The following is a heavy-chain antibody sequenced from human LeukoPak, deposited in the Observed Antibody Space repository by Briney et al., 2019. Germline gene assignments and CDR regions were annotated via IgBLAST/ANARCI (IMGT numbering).Heavy chain of an antibody. D-gene: IGHD6-19*01. CDR2: IYHSGST. V-gene: IGHV4-30-2*01. CDR3: ARHQAPRAPIAVAGRGNNWFDP. CDR1: GGSISSGGYY. Sequence: PSETLSLTCTVSGGSISSGGYYWSWIRQPPGKGLEWIGYIYHSGSTYYNPSLKSRVTISVDTSKNQFSLKLSSVTAADTAVYYCARHQAPRAPIAVAGRGNNWFDPWGQGTLVTVSS. J-gene: IGHJ5*02.